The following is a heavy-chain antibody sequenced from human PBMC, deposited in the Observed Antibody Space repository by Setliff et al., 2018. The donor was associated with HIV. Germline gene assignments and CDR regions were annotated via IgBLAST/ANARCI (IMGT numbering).Heavy chain of an antibody. V-gene: IGHV5-51*01. Sequence: GESPKISCKGSGYRFTSYWIGWVRQMPGKGLEWMGIIYPGDSDTRYSPSFQGQVTISADKSISTAYLRWSSLKASDTAMYYCARSLSDLLTVFDIWGQGTMVTVSS. CDR2: IYPGDSDT. CDR3: ARSLSDLLTVFDI. D-gene: IGHD3-3*01. CDR1: GYRFTSYW. J-gene: IGHJ3*02.